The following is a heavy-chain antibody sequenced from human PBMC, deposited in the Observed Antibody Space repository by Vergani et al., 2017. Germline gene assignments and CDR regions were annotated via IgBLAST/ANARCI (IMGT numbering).Heavy chain of an antibody. Sequence: ELQLVESGGGLVQPGGSLRLSCAASGSTVSGNYMTWVRQAPGKGLEWVSHIYSGDDTYYADSVKGRVTISRDTSKNTLHLQKNNLRVEDTAVYYCARGNYYGSGTYVDPWGQGTLVTVSA. CDR2: IYSGDDT. CDR3: ARGNYYGSGTYVDP. CDR1: GSTVSGNY. J-gene: IGHJ5*02. D-gene: IGHD3-10*01. V-gene: IGHV3-66*02.